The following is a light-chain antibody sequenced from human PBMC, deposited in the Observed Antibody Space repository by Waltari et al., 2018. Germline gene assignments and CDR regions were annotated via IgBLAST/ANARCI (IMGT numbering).Light chain of an antibody. CDR2: AGS. CDR1: QSISSY. J-gene: IGKJ4*01. V-gene: IGKV1-39*01. CDR3: KQSYSTPLT. Sequence: DIQMTQSPSSLSASVGDRVTITCRASQSISSYLNWYQQKPGKAPKLLIYAGSSLQSGVPSRFSGSGSGTDFTLTISSLQPEDFATYYCKQSYSTPLTFGGGTKVEIK.